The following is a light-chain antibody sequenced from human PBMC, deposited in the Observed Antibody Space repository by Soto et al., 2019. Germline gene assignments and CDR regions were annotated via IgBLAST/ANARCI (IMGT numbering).Light chain of an antibody. Sequence: DIQMTQSPSTLSASVGDTVTITCRASQSISTWLAWYQQKPGKAPNLLIYETSTLKSGIPSRFSGSGSGTEFTLTISSLQSDDFATYYCQQYKGYSGTFGQGTKLEIK. V-gene: IGKV1-5*01. CDR3: QQYKGYSGT. CDR2: ETS. J-gene: IGKJ2*01. CDR1: QSISTW.